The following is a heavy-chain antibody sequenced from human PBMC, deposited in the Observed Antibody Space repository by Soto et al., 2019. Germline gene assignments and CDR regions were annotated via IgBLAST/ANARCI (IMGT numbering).Heavy chain of an antibody. V-gene: IGHV3-11*01. CDR3: AKGGQSYDY. J-gene: IGHJ4*02. CDR1: GFTFSDYY. CDR2: VSDSGTTI. D-gene: IGHD3-10*01. Sequence: PGGSLRLSCAASGFTFSDYYMGWIRQAPGKGLEWVSYVSDSGTTIYYTDSVRGRFTVSRDNAKDSLYLQMNSLRADDTAVYYCAKGGQSYDYWGQGTLVTVSS.